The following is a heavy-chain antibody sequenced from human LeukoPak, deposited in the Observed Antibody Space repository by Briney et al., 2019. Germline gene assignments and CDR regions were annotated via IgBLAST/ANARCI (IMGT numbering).Heavy chain of an antibody. Sequence: PGGSLRLSCAASGFPLDDYAMHWVRQAPGKGLEWVSGISWNSGNIGYADSVKGRFTISRDNAKNSLYLQMNSLRVEDTAVYYCARGRPHGNDYWGQGTLVTVSS. D-gene: IGHD4-23*01. CDR1: GFPLDDYA. V-gene: IGHV3-9*01. CDR2: ISWNSGNI. J-gene: IGHJ4*02. CDR3: ARGRPHGNDY.